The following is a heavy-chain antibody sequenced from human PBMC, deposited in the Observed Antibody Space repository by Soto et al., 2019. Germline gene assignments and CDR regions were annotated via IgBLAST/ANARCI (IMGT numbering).Heavy chain of an antibody. CDR1: GFNFSSYW. J-gene: IGHJ5*02. CDR2: INSDGSST. D-gene: IGHD4-17*01. CDR3: AREFYGGYAWFDP. Sequence: GGSLXLSCAASGFNFSSYWMHWVRQAPGKGLVWVSRINSDGSSTSYADSVKGRFTISRDNAKNTLYLQMNSLRAEDTAVYYCAREFYGGYAWFDPWGQGTLVTVSS. V-gene: IGHV3-74*01.